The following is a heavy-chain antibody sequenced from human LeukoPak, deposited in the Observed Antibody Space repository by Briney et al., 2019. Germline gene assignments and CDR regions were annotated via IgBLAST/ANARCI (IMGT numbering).Heavy chain of an antibody. CDR3: ARDPAAAGHYYYYGLDV. D-gene: IGHD6-13*01. V-gene: IGHV6-1*01. CDR2: TYYRSKWYN. J-gene: IGHJ6*02. Sequence: SQTLPLTCAISGDSVSSNSAAWNWIRQSPSRGLEWLGRTYYRSKWYNDYAVSVKSRIIINPDTSRDQFSLQLNSLTPEDTAVYYCARDPAAAGHYYYYGLDVWGQGTTVTVSS. CDR1: GDSVSSNSAA.